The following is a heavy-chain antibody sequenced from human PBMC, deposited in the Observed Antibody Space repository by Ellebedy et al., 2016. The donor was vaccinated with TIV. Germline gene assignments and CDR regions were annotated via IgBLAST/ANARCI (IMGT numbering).Heavy chain of an antibody. D-gene: IGHD2-2*03. CDR3: AKVPVGFCNRPFCFYLDD. CDR1: GFTFGSYG. V-gene: IGHV3-48*04. CDR2: ISSSSSTV. Sequence: PGGSLRLSCAASGFTFGSYGMNWVRQAPGKGLEWVSYISSSSSTVHFADSVQGRFIVSRDNAKNPLYLQMKTLRPEDTAVYYCAKVPVGFCNRPFCFYLDDWGQGTLVTVSS. J-gene: IGHJ4*02.